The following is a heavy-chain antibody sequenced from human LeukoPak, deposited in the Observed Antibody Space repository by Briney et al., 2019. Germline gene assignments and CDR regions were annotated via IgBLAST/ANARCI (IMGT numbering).Heavy chain of an antibody. V-gene: IGHV5-51*01. CDR1: GXSFTSYW. J-gene: IGHJ4*02. Sequence: PGESLKISFKGSGXSFTSYWIGWVRQMPGKGLEWMGIIYVGDSETTYSPSFQGQVTISADKSISTAYLQWSSLKASDTAMYYCARRVAVVGEGVDYWGQGTLVTVSS. CDR2: IYVGDSET. D-gene: IGHD6-13*01. CDR3: ARRVAVVGEGVDY.